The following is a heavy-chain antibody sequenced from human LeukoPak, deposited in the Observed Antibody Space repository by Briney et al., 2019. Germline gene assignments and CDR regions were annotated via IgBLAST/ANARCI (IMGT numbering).Heavy chain of an antibody. Sequence: ASVKVSCKASGGTFSSYTISWVRQAPGQGLGWMGGIIPLFGTPDYAQKFQDRLTITADKSTSTAYMELSSLRSEDTAVYYCASATLRCSGGSCYEMDVWGKGTTVTVSS. CDR2: IIPLFGTP. V-gene: IGHV1-69*06. CDR1: GGTFSSYT. J-gene: IGHJ6*04. D-gene: IGHD2-15*01. CDR3: ASATLRCSGGSCYEMDV.